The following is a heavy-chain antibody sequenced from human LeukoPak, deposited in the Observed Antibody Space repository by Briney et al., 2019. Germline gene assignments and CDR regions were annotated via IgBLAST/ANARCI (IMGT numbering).Heavy chain of an antibody. J-gene: IGHJ4*02. D-gene: IGHD3-22*01. Sequence: ASVKVSCKASGYTFTGYYMHWVRQAPGQGLEWMGRINPNSGGTNYAQKFQGRVTMTRDTSISTAYMELSRLRSDDTAVYYCAANYYDSSGYYYGVDYWGQGTLVTVSS. CDR2: INPNSGGT. CDR1: GYTFTGYY. V-gene: IGHV1-2*06. CDR3: AANYYDSSGYYYGVDY.